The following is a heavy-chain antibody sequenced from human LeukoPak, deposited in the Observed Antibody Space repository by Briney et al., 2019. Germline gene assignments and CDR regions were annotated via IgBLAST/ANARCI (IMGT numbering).Heavy chain of an antibody. Sequence: PGRSLRLSCAASGFTFSNYAMHWVRQAPGKGLEGVAVISYDGSNKYYADSVKGRFTISRDNSKNTLYLQMNSLRAEDTAVYYCARDLSSSWFFDYWGQGTLVTVSS. D-gene: IGHD6-13*01. V-gene: IGHV3-30*04. CDR2: ISYDGSNK. CDR3: ARDLSSSWFFDY. CDR1: GFTFSNYA. J-gene: IGHJ4*02.